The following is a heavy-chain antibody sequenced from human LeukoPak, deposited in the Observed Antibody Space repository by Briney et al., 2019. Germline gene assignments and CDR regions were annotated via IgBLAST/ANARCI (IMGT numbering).Heavy chain of an antibody. V-gene: IGHV3-53*01. D-gene: IGHD5-18*01. CDR2: IYSGGST. CDR3: ARGADTAMVND. CDR1: GFTVSSNY. J-gene: IGHJ4*02. Sequence: GGSLRLSCAASGFTVSSNYMSWVRQAPGKGLEWVSVIYSGGSTYYADSVKGRFTISRDNSKNTLYLQMNSLRAEDTAVYYCARGADTAMVNDWGQGTLVTVSS.